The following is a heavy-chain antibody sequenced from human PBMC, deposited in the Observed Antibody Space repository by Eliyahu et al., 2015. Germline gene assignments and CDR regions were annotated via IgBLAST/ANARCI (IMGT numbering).Heavy chain of an antibody. Sequence: QVHLLESGPGLVKPSETLSLTCTVSGXSVXSGTYYWSWIRQPPGKALQWIGNIYSSGNTNYNPSLKSRVSISVDTSKNEFSLKLTSVTAADTAVYYCARERVGKIGSGYYELLDIWGQGTLVTVSS. CDR3: ARERVGKIGSGYYELLDI. J-gene: IGHJ4*02. CDR1: GXSVXSGTYY. CDR2: IYSSGNT. V-gene: IGHV4-61*01. D-gene: IGHD3-22*01.